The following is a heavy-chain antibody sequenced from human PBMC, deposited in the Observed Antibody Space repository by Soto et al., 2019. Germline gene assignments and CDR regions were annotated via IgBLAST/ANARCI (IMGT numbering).Heavy chain of an antibody. Sequence: EVQLVESGGGLVQPGRSLRLSCVASGFTFDEYAVHWVRQAPGKGLEWVSGISWDSGSINYAASVRGRFTVSRDNAKNSLYLHMTRLGFEDTALYYCAKIVARHSIVTVFDKWGQGALVTVSS. CDR1: GFTFDEYA. V-gene: IGHV3-9*01. CDR2: ISWDSGSI. J-gene: IGHJ4*02. D-gene: IGHD2-21*01. CDR3: AKIVARHSIVTVFDK.